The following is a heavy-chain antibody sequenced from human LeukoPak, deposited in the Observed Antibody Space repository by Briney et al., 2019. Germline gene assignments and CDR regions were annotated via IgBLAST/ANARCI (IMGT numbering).Heavy chain of an antibody. CDR3: TRDRLGIAAAGQAGFDP. Sequence: GGSLRLSCAASGFTFSSHWMSWVRQAPGKGLEWVGFIRSKAYGGTTEYAASVKGRFTISRDDSKSIAYLQMNSLKTEDTAVYYCTRDRLGIAAAGQAGFDPWGQGTLVTVSS. CDR1: GFTFSSHW. D-gene: IGHD6-13*01. J-gene: IGHJ5*02. V-gene: IGHV3-49*04. CDR2: IRSKAYGGTT.